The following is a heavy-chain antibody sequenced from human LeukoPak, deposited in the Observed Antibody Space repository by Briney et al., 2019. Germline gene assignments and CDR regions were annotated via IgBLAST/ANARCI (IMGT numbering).Heavy chain of an antibody. V-gene: IGHV3-11*06. J-gene: IGHJ5*02. CDR2: ISSSSSYT. CDR1: RFTFSDYY. CDR3: ARGPLRGVRGVIIGWFDP. D-gene: IGHD3-10*01. Sequence: PGGSLRLSSAASRFTFSDYYMSWVRQAPGKGLEWASYISSSSSYTNYADTVKGRFTISRDNAKNSLYLQMNSLRAEDTAVYYCARGPLRGVRGVIIGWFDPWGQGTLVTVSS.